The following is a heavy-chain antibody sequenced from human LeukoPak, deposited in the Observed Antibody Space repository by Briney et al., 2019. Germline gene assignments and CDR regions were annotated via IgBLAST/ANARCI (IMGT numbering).Heavy chain of an antibody. Sequence: SETLSLTCAVYGGSFTKHQWSWIRQPPGKGLEWIGAINDGGSTNYNPSLKSRVTISVDTSKNQFSLKLSSVTAADTAVYYCARDPNPPDSSGMGDAFDIWGQGTMVTVSS. CDR2: INDGGST. CDR3: ARDPNPPDSSGMGDAFDI. CDR1: GGSFTKHQ. J-gene: IGHJ3*02. D-gene: IGHD6-6*01. V-gene: IGHV4-34*01.